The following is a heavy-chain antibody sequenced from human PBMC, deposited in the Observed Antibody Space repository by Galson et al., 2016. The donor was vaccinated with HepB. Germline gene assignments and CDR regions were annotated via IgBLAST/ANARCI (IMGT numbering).Heavy chain of an antibody. V-gene: IGHV3-7*01. D-gene: IGHD2-21*01. CDR2: IKEDGSAK. CDR1: GFPSRSYW. CDR3: ARESRKKYIMVPDI. J-gene: IGHJ4*02. Sequence: SLRLSCAASGFPSRSYWMSWVRQAPGKGLEWVANIKEDGSAKYYVASVKGRFTISRDNAQNSVYLQMNSLRGEDTAIYYCARESRKKYIMVPDIWGQGTLVTVST.